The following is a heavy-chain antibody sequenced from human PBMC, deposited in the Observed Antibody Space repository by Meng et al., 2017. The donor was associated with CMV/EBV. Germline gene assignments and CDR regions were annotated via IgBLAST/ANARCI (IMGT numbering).Heavy chain of an antibody. CDR3: ASKFWSGFYYYGMDV. J-gene: IGHJ6*02. Sequence: GGSLRLSCAASGFTFSSYAMSWVRQAPGKGLEWVSAISGSGGSTYYADSVKGRFTISRDNSKSTLYLQMNSLRAEDTAVYYCASKFWSGFYYYGMDVWGQGTTVTVSS. CDR2: ISGSGGST. D-gene: IGHD3-3*01. CDR1: GFTFSSYA. V-gene: IGHV3-23*01.